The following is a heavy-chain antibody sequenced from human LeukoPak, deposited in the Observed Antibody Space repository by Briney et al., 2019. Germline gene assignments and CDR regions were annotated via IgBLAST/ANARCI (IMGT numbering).Heavy chain of an antibody. Sequence: GGSLRLSCAASVFTFSTDSMNWIRQVPGKGLEWVSSISSSSYDMYYTDSVKGRFTISRDNAKNLLYLQMDSLRAEDTGVYYCARVATSGYWGQGTLVTVSS. CDR1: VFTFSTDS. J-gene: IGHJ4*02. CDR3: ARVATSGY. CDR2: ISSSSYDM. D-gene: IGHD7-27*01. V-gene: IGHV3-21*03.